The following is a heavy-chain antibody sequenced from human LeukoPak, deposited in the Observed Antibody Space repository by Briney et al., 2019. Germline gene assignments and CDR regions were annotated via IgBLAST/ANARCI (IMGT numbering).Heavy chain of an antibody. CDR2: IKQDGGEQ. J-gene: IGHJ4*02. CDR1: GFLFGPYW. D-gene: IGHD1-26*01. CDR3: AREWHATFDY. Sequence: GGSLRLSCAASGFLFGPYWMSWVRQAPGKGLEWVASIKQDGGEQFYVDSVKGRSTISRDNAKNSLFLQMNSLRPEDTAVYYCAREWHATFDYWGQGTLVTVSS. V-gene: IGHV3-7*01.